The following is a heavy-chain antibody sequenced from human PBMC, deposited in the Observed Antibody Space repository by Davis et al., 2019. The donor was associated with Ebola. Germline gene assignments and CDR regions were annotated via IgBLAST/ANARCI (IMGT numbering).Heavy chain of an antibody. CDR2: VSGGRGST. Sequence: PGGSLRLSCAASGFTFSSYAMSWVRQAPGKGLEWVSAVSGGRGSTYYADSVKGRFTISRDNSRNTLFLQMNSLRAEDTAVYYCAKTELPLHFQYWGQGTLVTVSS. J-gene: IGHJ1*01. D-gene: IGHD1-26*01. CDR1: GFTFSSYA. V-gene: IGHV3-23*01. CDR3: AKTELPLHFQY.